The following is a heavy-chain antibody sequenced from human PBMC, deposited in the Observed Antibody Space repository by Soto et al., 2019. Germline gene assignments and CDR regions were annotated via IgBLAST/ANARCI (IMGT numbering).Heavy chain of an antibody. Sequence: EVQLLESGGGLVQPGGSLRLSCAASGFTFSSYAMSWVRQAPGKGLEWVSAISGSGGSTYYADSVKGRFTISRDNSKNPLDLQMNSLRAEDTALYYCSEGDLGYIGAAGTSWGQGTLVTVS. J-gene: IGHJ4*02. CDR3: SEGDLGYIGAAGTS. V-gene: IGHV3-23*01. CDR2: ISGSGGST. D-gene: IGHD6-13*01. CDR1: GFTFSSYA.